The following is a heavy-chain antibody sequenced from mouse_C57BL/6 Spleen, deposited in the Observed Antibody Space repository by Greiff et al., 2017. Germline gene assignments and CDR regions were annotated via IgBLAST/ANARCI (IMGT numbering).Heavy chain of an antibody. J-gene: IGHJ4*01. D-gene: IGHD1-1*01. CDR1: GYTFTSYW. V-gene: IGHV1-69*01. Sequence: VQLQQPGAELVMPGASVKLSCKASGYTFTSYWMHWVKQRPGQGLEWIGEIDPSDSYTNYNQKFKGKSTLTVDKSSSTAYMQLSSLTSEDSAVYYCARAGSSPYAMDYWGQGTSVTVSS. CDR2: IDPSDSYT. CDR3: ARAGSSPYAMDY.